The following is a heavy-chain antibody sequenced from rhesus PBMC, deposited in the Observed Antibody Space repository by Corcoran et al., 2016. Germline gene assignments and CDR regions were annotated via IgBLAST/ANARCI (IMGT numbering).Heavy chain of an antibody. J-gene: IGHJ4*01. CDR2: IYGSSTST. V-gene: IGHV4S10*01. CDR1: GGSISDSYR. Sequence: QLQLQESGPGVVKPSETLSLTCAVSGGSISDSYRWSWIRQPPGKGLEWIGYIYGSSTSTNYNPSLKSRVTISKDTSKTQFSLKLSSVTAADTAVYYCARIYSSGPDYWGQGVLVTVSS. CDR3: ARIYSSGPDY. D-gene: IGHD6-31*01.